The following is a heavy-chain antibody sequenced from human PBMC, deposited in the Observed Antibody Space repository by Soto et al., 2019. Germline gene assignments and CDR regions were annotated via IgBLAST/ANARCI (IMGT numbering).Heavy chain of an antibody. Sequence: GEPMKISCKGSGYNFATDWIGWVRQMPGKGLEWMGIIYPADSDTRYSPSFQGQVTISADKSISTAYLQWSSLKASDTAMYYCARRWFGSPSGFDYWGQGTLVTVSS. D-gene: IGHD3-10*01. CDR3: ARRWFGSPSGFDY. J-gene: IGHJ4*02. CDR1: GYNFATDW. CDR2: IYPADSDT. V-gene: IGHV5-51*01.